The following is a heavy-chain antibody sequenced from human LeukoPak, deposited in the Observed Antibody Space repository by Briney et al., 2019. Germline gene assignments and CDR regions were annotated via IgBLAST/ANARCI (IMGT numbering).Heavy chain of an antibody. CDR3: ARGRNMTTVSSLYFDY. D-gene: IGHD4-11*01. CDR1: GGSFSGYY. V-gene: IGHV4-34*01. J-gene: IGHJ4*02. Sequence: SETLSLTCAVYGGSFSGYYWSWIRQPPGKGLEWIGEINHSGSTNYNPSLRSRVTISVDTSKNQFSLKLSSVTAADTAVYYCARGRNMTTVSSLYFDYWGQGTLVTVSS. CDR2: INHSGST.